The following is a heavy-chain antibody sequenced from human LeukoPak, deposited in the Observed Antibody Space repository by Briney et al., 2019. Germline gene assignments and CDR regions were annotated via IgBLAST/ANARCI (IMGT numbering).Heavy chain of an antibody. D-gene: IGHD1-26*01. CDR2: IYYSGST. Sequence: SETLSLTCTVAGGSISSGGYYWSWIRQHPGKGLEWSGYIYYSGSTYYNPSLKSRVTISVDTSKNQFSLKLSSVTAADTAVYYCARDSGNNWFDPWGQGTLATVYS. CDR1: GGSISSGGYY. CDR3: ARDSGNNWFDP. V-gene: IGHV4-31*03. J-gene: IGHJ5*02.